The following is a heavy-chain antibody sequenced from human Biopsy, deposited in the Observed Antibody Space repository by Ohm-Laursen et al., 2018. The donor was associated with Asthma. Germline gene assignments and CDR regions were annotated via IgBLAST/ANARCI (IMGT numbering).Heavy chain of an antibody. CDR1: GYSLTDLS. Sequence: ASVKVSCKISGYSLTDLSMHWVRQAPGQGLEWMGGHDHEEGGTVNARRFRGRVTITADESTSTAYMEVTSLRSEDTAIYYCARCQVGYSSGWSLLLKKIYYSGMDVWGQGTAVTVSS. CDR3: ARCQVGYSSGWSLLLKKIYYSGMDV. V-gene: IGHV1-24*01. CDR2: HDHEEGGT. J-gene: IGHJ6*02. D-gene: IGHD6-19*01.